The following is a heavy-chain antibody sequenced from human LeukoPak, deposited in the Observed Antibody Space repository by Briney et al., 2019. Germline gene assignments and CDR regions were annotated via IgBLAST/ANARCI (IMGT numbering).Heavy chain of an antibody. CDR2: IKPNSGGT. V-gene: IGHV1-2*02. D-gene: IGHD6-13*01. CDR3: ARDNGQLVRPDRDWNSYYYGMDV. J-gene: IGHJ6*02. CDR1: GYTFTSYY. Sequence: ASVKVSCKASGYTFTSYYMHWVRQAPGQGLEWMGGIKPNSGGTNYAQRFQGRVTMTRDTSISTAYMEMSRLRSDDTAVYYCARDNGQLVRPDRDWNSYYYGMDVWGQGTTVTVSS.